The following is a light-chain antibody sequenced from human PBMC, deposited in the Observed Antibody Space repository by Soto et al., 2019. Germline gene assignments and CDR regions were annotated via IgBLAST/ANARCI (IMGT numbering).Light chain of an antibody. V-gene: IGKV1-39*01. J-gene: IGKJ4*01. CDR3: QQSYSTPLT. Sequence: DIQMTQSPSSLSASVGDRVIITCRASQSISTYLNWYQQKPRKAPKLLIYAASSSQSGVPSRFSGSGSGTDFTLTISSLQPKDFATYYCQQSYSTPLTFGGGTKVEIK. CDR2: AAS. CDR1: QSISTY.